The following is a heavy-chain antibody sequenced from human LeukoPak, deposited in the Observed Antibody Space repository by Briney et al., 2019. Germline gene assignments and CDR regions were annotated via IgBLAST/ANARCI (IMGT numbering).Heavy chain of an antibody. J-gene: IGHJ4*02. Sequence: GGSLRLSCAASGFTFSSYWMSWVRQAPGKGLEGVANIKPDGSEKYYVDSVKGRFTISRDNAKNSLYLQINNLRAEDTAVFYCATGYRTSTTCYRSRFDYWGQGTLVTVSS. CDR3: ATGYRTSTTCYRSRFDY. CDR2: IKPDGSEK. V-gene: IGHV3-7*01. D-gene: IGHD2-2*01. CDR1: GFTFSSYW.